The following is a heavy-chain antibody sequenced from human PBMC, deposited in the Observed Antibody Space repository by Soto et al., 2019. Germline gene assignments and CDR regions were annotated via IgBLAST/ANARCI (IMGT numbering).Heavy chain of an antibody. CDR1: GFSFSSYA. Sequence: GGSLRLSCAASGFSFSSYAMSWVRQAPGKGLEWVSAISGSGGSTYYADSVKGRFTISRDNSKNTLYLQMNSLRAEDTAVYYCAKVQDYGDYGHFYYFDYWGQGTLVTVSS. J-gene: IGHJ4*02. CDR2: ISGSGGST. CDR3: AKVQDYGDYGHFYYFDY. D-gene: IGHD4-17*01. V-gene: IGHV3-23*01.